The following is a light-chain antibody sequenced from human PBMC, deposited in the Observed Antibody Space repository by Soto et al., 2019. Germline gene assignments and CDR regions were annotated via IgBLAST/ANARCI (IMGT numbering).Light chain of an antibody. V-gene: IGLV2-14*03. CDR2: EVR. CDR3: SAYTTSSTRV. CDR1: SNDVGAYDF. Sequence: QSALTQPASVSGSPGQSITISCTGTSNDVGAYDFVSWYQQHPDKAPKLMIYEVRNRPSGVSNRFSGSKSVNTATLTISGLQAEDEADYYCSAYTTSSTRVFGTGTKLTVL. J-gene: IGLJ1*01.